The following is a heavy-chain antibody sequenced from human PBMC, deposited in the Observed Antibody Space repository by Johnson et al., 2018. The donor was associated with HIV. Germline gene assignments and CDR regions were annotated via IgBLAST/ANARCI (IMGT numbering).Heavy chain of an antibody. J-gene: IGHJ3*02. V-gene: IGHV3-11*04. CDR3: ARGEWRSSKGGSFDM. CDR2: ISSGGGSV. D-gene: IGHD6-13*01. Sequence: QVQLVESGGGLVKPGGSLRLSCSASGFTFSDYYMSWIRQTPGKGLEWVSYISSGGGSVHYAESVKGRFIISRDNAKNSLFVEMNSLRAEETAVYDCARGEWRSSKGGSFDMWGQGTLVTVSS. CDR1: GFTFSDYY.